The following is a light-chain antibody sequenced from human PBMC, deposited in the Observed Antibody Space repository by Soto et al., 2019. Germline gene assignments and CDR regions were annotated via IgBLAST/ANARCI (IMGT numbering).Light chain of an antibody. J-gene: IGKJ1*01. V-gene: IGKV3-20*01. CDR1: HSVNGDY. CDR3: HQCGTSPWT. Sequence: EFVLTQSPVTLSLSPGERATLSCRASHSVNGDYLAWYQQKPGQPPRLLIYAASSRAAGIPDRFSGSGSGTAFTLSISSLEREDFAVYFCHQCGTSPWTFGQGTRVDIK. CDR2: AAS.